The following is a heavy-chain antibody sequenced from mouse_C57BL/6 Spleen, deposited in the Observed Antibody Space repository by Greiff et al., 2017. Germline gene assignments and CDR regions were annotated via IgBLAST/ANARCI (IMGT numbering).Heavy chain of an antibody. V-gene: IGHV2-6-1*01. Sequence: QVHVKQSGPGLVAPSQSLSITCTVSGFSLTSYGVHWVRQPPGKGLEWLVVIWSDGSTTYNSALKSRLSISKDNSKSQVFLKMNSLQTDDTAMYYCARHPRYGSSYYAMDYWGQGTSVTVSS. J-gene: IGHJ4*01. CDR3: ARHPRYGSSYYAMDY. D-gene: IGHD1-1*01. CDR2: IWSDGST. CDR1: GFSLTSYG.